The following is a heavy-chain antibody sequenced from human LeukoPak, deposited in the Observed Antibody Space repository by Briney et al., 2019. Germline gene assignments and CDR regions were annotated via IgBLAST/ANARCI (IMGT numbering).Heavy chain of an antibody. CDR3: ARECSGGSCYSLVEGYYYYGMDV. V-gene: IGHV3-48*04. CDR1: GFTFSSYS. Sequence: GGSLRLSCAASGFTFSSYSMNWVRQAPGKGLEWVSYISSSSSTIYYADSVKGRFTISRDNAKNSLYLQMNSLRAEDTAVYYCARECSGGSCYSLVEGYYYYGMDVWGQGTTVTVSS. CDR2: ISSSSSTI. D-gene: IGHD2-15*01. J-gene: IGHJ6*02.